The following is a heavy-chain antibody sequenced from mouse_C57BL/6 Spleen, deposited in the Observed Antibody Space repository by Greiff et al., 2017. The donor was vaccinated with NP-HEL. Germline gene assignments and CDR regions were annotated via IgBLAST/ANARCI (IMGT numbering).Heavy chain of an antibody. CDR1: GFTFSDYY. V-gene: IGHV5-12*01. CDR3: ARQGYYGSNYAMDY. Sequence: EVMLVESGGGLVQPGGSLKLSCAASGFTFSDYYMYWVRQTPEKRLEWVAYISNGGGSTYYPDTVKGRVTISRDNAKNTLYLQMSRLKSEDTAMYYCARQGYYGSNYAMDYWGQGTSVTVSS. D-gene: IGHD1-1*01. CDR2: ISNGGGST. J-gene: IGHJ4*01.